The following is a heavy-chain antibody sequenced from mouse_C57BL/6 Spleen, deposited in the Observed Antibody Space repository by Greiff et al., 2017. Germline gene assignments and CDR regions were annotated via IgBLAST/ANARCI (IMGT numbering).Heavy chain of an antibody. CDR3: ARQPTLPYYFDY. J-gene: IGHJ2*01. CDR1: GYTFTDYY. CDR2: INPNNGGT. Sequence: EVQLQQSGPELVKPGASVKISCKASGYTFTDYYMNWVKQSHGKSLEWIGDINPNNGGTSYNQKFKGKATLTVDKSSSTAYMELRSLTSEDSAVYCCARQPTLPYYFDYWGQGTTLTVSS. D-gene: IGHD2-1*01. V-gene: IGHV1-26*01.